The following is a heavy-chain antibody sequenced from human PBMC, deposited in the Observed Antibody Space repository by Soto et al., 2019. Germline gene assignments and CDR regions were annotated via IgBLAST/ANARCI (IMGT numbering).Heavy chain of an antibody. CDR3: ASVRRDATGTDAFDI. Sequence: GESLKISCKGSGYSFTSYWIGWVRQMPGKGLEWMGIIYPGDSDTRYSPSFQGQVTISADKSISTAYLQWSSLKASDTAMYYCASVRRDATGTDAFDIWGQGTMVTVSS. D-gene: IGHD1-1*01. CDR1: GYSFTSYW. J-gene: IGHJ3*02. CDR2: IYPGDSDT. V-gene: IGHV5-51*01.